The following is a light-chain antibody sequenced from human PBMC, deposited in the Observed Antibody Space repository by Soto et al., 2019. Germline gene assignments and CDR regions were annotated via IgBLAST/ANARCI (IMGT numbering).Light chain of an antibody. J-gene: IGLJ3*02. CDR3: AAWDDTLNGWV. Sequence: QPVLAQPPSASGTPGQRVSISCSGSSSNIGSSSVNWYQHVPGAAPQLLIYSNDLRPSAVPDRLSGSKSGTSASLAISGLRSDDEADYYCAAWDDTLNGWVFGGGTKLTVL. CDR2: SND. CDR1: SSNIGSSS. V-gene: IGLV1-44*01.